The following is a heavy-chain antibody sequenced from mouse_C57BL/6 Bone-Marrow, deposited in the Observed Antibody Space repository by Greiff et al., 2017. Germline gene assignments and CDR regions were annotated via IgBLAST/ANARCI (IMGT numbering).Heavy chain of an antibody. Sequence: QVQLKQPGAELVKPGASVKLSCKASGYTFTSYRMHWVKQRPGQGLEWIGMIHPNSGSTNYNEKFKSKATLTVDKSSSTAYMQLSSLTSEDSAVYYCASITTVVALYWYFDVWGTGTTVTVSS. CDR3: ASITTVVALYWYFDV. CDR2: IHPNSGST. V-gene: IGHV1-64*01. D-gene: IGHD1-1*01. J-gene: IGHJ1*03. CDR1: GYTFTSYR.